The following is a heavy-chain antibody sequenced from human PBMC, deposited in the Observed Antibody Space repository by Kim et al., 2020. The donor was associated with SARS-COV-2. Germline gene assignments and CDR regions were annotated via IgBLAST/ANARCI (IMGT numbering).Heavy chain of an antibody. V-gene: IGHV3-30*18. D-gene: IGHD4-4*01. J-gene: IGHJ6*02. CDR2: ISYDGRNK. CDR3: AKRSLDYINHVPSYLYGMDV. CDR1: GFAFSTYG. Sequence: GGSLRLSCAASGFAFSTYGMHWVRQDPGKGLEWVAFISYDGRNKNCAGSVKGRCTISRDNSENTLYLQMDSLRVEDTAVYHCAKRSLDYINHVPSYLYGMDVWGQGPTVTVSS.